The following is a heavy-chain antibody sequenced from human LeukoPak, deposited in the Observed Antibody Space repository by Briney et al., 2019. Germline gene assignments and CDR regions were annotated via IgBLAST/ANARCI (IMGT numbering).Heavy chain of an antibody. CDR1: GFTFSSYG. J-gene: IGHJ3*02. CDR3: ALGVRGFDAFDI. V-gene: IGHV3-33*01. Sequence: SGGSLRLSCAASGFTFSSYGMHWVRQAPGKGLEWVAVIWYDGSNKYYADSVKGRFTISGDNSKNTLYLQMNSLRAEDTAVYYCALGVRGFDAFDIWSQGTMVTVSS. D-gene: IGHD3-10*01. CDR2: IWYDGSNK.